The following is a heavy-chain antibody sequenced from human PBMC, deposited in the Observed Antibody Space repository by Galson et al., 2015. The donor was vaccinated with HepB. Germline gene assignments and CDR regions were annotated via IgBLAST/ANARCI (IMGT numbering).Heavy chain of an antibody. CDR1: GFTFSNYG. CDR3: ARGRGWANWYFDL. CDR2: IWYDGSKK. J-gene: IGHJ2*01. Sequence: SLRLSCAASGFTFSNYGMHWVRQAPGKGLEWVAGIWYDGSKKYYGDSVQGRFNISRDNSKNTLSVEMNSLRLEDTAVYYCARGRGWANWYFDLWGRGTQVTVSS. V-gene: IGHV3-33*08. D-gene: IGHD6-19*01.